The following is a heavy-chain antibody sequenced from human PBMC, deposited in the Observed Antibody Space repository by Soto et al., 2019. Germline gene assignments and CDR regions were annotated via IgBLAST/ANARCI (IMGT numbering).Heavy chain of an antibody. Sequence: SVKVSCKASGGTISSYTISWVRQAPGQGLEWMGRIIPILGIANYAQKFQGRVTITADKSTSTAYMELSSLRSEDTAVYYCARDMGPGGGDCSWGQGTLVTVSS. CDR1: GGTISSYT. CDR2: IIPILGIA. D-gene: IGHD2-21*02. V-gene: IGHV1-69*04. J-gene: IGHJ4*02. CDR3: ARDMGPGGGDCS.